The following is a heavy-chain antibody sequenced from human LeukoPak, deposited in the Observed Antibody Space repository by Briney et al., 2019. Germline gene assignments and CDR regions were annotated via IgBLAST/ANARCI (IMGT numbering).Heavy chain of an antibody. J-gene: IGHJ4*02. V-gene: IGHV3-9*01. Sequence: GGSLRLSCAASGFTFDDYAMHWVRQAPGKGLEWVSGISWNSGSIGYADSVKGRFTISRDNAKNSLYLQMNSLRAEDTALYYCARDFGSSWYYYFDFWGQGTLVTVSS. CDR2: ISWNSGSI. D-gene: IGHD6-13*01. CDR1: GFTFDDYA. CDR3: ARDFGSSWYYYFDF.